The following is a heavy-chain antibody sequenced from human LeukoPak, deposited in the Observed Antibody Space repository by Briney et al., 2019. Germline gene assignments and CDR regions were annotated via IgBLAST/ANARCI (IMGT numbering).Heavy chain of an antibody. J-gene: IGHJ4*02. CDR2: ISGSGGST. CDR3: AKAPIAVAGKGAYFDY. D-gene: IGHD6-19*01. V-gene: IGHV3-23*01. Sequence: GGSLRLSCAASGFTFSSYAMSWVRQAPGKGLEWVSAISGSGGSTYYADSVKGRLTISRDNSTNTLYLQMNSLRAEDTAVYYCAKAPIAVAGKGAYFDYWGQGTLVTVSS. CDR1: GFTFSSYA.